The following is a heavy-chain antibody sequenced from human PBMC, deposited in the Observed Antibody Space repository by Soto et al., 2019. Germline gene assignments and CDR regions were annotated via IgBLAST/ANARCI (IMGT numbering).Heavy chain of an antibody. CDR3: AKEGSSGWSSFDY. CDR2: ISGSGGST. D-gene: IGHD6-19*01. Sequence: EVQLLESGGGLVQPGGSLRLSCPASKFTFSTYAMTWVRQAPGKGLEWVSAISGSGGSTYYADSVKGRFTISRDNSKNTVYLQMNSLRAEDTAVYYCAKEGSSGWSSFDYWGQGTPVTVSS. J-gene: IGHJ4*02. V-gene: IGHV3-23*01. CDR1: KFTFSTYA.